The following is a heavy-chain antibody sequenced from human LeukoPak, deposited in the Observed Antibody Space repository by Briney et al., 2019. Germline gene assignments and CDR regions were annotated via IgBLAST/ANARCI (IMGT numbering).Heavy chain of an antibody. CDR1: GFTFSDYN. J-gene: IGHJ3*02. V-gene: IGHV3-11*01. Sequence: PGGSLRLSWAASGFTFSDYNMSWIRQAQGKGLEWVSYISSSGSTIYYADSVKGRFTISRDNAKNSLYLQMNSLRAEDTAVYYCAREGTDYGDYATDSFDIWGQGTMVTVSS. D-gene: IGHD4-17*01. CDR2: ISSSGSTI. CDR3: AREGTDYGDYATDSFDI.